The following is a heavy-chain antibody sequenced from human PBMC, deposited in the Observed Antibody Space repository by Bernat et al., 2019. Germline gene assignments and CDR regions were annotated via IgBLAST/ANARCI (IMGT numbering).Heavy chain of an antibody. CDR2: IYSGGAT. J-gene: IGHJ4*02. D-gene: IGHD3-10*01. CDR3: ASFYGSGSYYVDY. CDR1: GLTVSSNY. Sequence: EVQLVETGGGLIQPGGSLRLSCAASGLTVSSNYMSWVRQTPWKGLEWVSVIYSGGATYYADSVKGRFTISRDNSKNTLYLQMNSLRAEDTAVYYCASFYGSGSYYVDYWGQGTLVTVSS. V-gene: IGHV3-53*02.